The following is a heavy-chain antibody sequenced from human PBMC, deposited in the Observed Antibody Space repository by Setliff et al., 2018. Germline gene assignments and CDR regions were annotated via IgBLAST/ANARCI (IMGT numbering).Heavy chain of an antibody. CDR2: ISAYNGYI. CDR1: GYAFGSSG. D-gene: IGHD2-2*01. CDR3: ARDRKEIVVKPPAASLDY. J-gene: IGHJ4*02. Sequence: ASVKVSCKASGYAFGSSGISWVRQAPGQGLEWMGWISAYNGYIVYAQKFQGRVTMTTDTSTTTAYMEVRSQRSDDTAVYYCARDRKEIVVKPPAASLDYWGQGTQVTVSS. V-gene: IGHV1-18*01.